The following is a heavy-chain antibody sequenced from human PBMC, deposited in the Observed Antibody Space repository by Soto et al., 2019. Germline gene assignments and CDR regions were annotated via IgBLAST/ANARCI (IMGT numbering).Heavy chain of an antibody. Sequence: TLSLTCAVYGGSFSGYYWSWIRQPPGKGLEWIGEINHSGSTNYNPSLKSRVTISVDTSKNQFSLKLSSVTAADTAVYYCARRYGYSFDYWGQGTLVTVSS. V-gene: IGHV4-34*01. CDR2: INHSGST. CDR3: ARRYGYSFDY. CDR1: GGSFSGYY. J-gene: IGHJ4*02. D-gene: IGHD1-1*01.